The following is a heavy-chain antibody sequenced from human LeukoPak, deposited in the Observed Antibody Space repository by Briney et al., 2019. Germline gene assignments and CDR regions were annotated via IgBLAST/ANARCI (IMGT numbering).Heavy chain of an antibody. CDR1: GGSISSYY. D-gene: IGHD6-19*01. J-gene: IGHJ6*02. V-gene: IGHV4-59*08. CDR3: ARHELYRVAVAGTYYSYPMDV. CDR2: IHYSGST. Sequence: SETLSLTCSVAGGSISSYYWSWIRQPPGKGLEWIAYIHYSGSTNYNPSLKSRLTISVDTSKNHFSLKLTSVTAADTAVYYCARHELYRVAVAGTYYSYPMDVWGQGTTVTVSS.